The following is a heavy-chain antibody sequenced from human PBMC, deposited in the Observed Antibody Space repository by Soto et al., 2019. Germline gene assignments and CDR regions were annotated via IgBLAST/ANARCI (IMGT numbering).Heavy chain of an antibody. CDR1: GGSFSGYY. CDR3: ARVSILRYFAWPDYYFHDGMNV. CDR2: IDHSGST. J-gene: IGHJ6*02. D-gene: IGHD3-9*01. Sequence: KPSETLSLTCAVYGGSFSGYYWSWIRQPPGKGLEWIGEIDHSGSTNYNPSLKSRVTISVDTSKNQFSLKLSSVTAADTAAYYCARVSILRYFAWPDYYFHDGMNVWGQGTTVTVSS. V-gene: IGHV4-34*01.